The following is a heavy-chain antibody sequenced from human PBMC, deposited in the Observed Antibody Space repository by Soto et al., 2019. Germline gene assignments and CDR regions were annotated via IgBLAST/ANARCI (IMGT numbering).Heavy chain of an antibody. V-gene: IGHV2-5*02. D-gene: IGHD3-16*01. J-gene: IGHJ4*02. CDR3: ARLIDLYVVFDY. CDR2: IYWDDDK. Sequence: SGLTLVNPTQTLTLTCTFSGFSLSTSEVAVGWIRQPPGKALEWLALIYWDDDKRYSPTLNNRLTVTKDTSKNQVVLSMTNMDTVDTGTYFCARLIDLYVVFDYWGQGILVTVSS. CDR1: GFSLSTSEVA.